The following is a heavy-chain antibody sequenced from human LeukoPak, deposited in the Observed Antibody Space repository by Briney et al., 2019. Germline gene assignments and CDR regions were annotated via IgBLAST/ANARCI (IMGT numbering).Heavy chain of an antibody. J-gene: IGHJ4*02. V-gene: IGHV4-34*01. CDR1: GGSFSGYY. Sequence: TSETLSLTCAVYGGSFSGYYWSWIRQPPGKGLEWIGEINHSGSTNYNPSLKSRVTISVDTSKNQFSLKLSSVTAADTAVYYCARRNRYGALYFDYWGQGTLVTVSS. CDR3: ARRNRYGALYFDY. D-gene: IGHD2/OR15-2a*01. CDR2: INHSGST.